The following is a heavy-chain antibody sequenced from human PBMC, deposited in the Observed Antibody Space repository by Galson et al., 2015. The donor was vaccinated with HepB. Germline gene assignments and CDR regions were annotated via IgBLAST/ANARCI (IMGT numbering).Heavy chain of an antibody. CDR3: PTETVFYDSSGSDDWDFDL. D-gene: IGHD3-22*01. CDR1: GFTFSNAW. V-gene: IGHV3-15*01. Sequence: SLRLSCAASGFTFSNAWMSWVRQAPGKGLEWVGRIKSKTDGGTTDYAAPVKGRFTISRDDSKNTLYLQMNSLKTEDTAVYYCPTETVFYDSSGSDDWDFDLWGRGTLGTVSS. J-gene: IGHJ2*01. CDR2: IKSKTDGGTT.